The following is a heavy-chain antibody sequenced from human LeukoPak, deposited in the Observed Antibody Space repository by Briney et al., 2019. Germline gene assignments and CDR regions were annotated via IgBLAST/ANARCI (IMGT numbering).Heavy chain of an antibody. D-gene: IGHD4-17*01. J-gene: IGHJ6*02. Sequence: GGSLRLSCAASGFTVSSNYMSWVRQAPGKGLEWVSVIYSGGSTYYADSVKGRFTISRDNSNNTLYLQMNSLRTADTAVYYCATSGDYGDYLPTYYYYYDMDVWGQGTTVTVSS. CDR3: ATSGDYGDYLPTYYYYYDMDV. CDR1: GFTVSSNY. V-gene: IGHV3-66*01. CDR2: IYSGGST.